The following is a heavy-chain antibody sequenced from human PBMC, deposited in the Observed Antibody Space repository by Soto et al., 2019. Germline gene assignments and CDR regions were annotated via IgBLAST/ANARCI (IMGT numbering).Heavy chain of an antibody. J-gene: IGHJ4*02. CDR1: GFTVSDNY. CDR2: LYSAGNA. Sequence: EVHLVETGGALIQPGGSLRLSCAASGFTVSDNYMTWVRQAPGKGLEWVSVLYSAGNAYYADSVQGRFTISRGDSKNTLYLQMNRLRAEDTAVYYCARDKGGGWYYFDSWGQGTLVTVSS. V-gene: IGHV3-53*02. CDR3: ARDKGGGWYYFDS. D-gene: IGHD6-19*01.